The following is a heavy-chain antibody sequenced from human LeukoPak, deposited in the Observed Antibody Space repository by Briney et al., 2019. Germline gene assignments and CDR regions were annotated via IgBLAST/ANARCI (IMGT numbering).Heavy chain of an antibody. V-gene: IGHV4-59*08. CDR1: GGSISSYY. Sequence: PSETLSLTCTVSGGSISSYYWSWIRQPPGKGLEWIGYIYYTGSTNYNPSLKSRVTISLDTSKNQFSPKLSSVTAADTAMYYCARLPLFHYMDVWGKGTTVTVSS. CDR3: ARLPLFHYMDV. D-gene: IGHD2-21*01. J-gene: IGHJ6*03. CDR2: IYYTGST.